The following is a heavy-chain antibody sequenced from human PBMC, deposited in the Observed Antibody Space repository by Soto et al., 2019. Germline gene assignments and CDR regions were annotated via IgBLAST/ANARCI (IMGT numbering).Heavy chain of an antibody. CDR1: GGSFSGYY. V-gene: IGHV4-34*01. Sequence: SETLSHTCAVYGGSFSGYYWSWIRQPPGKGLEWIGEINHSGSTNYNPSLKSRVTISVDTSKNQFSLKLSSVTAADTAVYYCARALTMVRGAVDYWGPGPRVTVSS. D-gene: IGHD3-10*01. J-gene: IGHJ4*02. CDR3: ARALTMVRGAVDY. CDR2: INHSGST.